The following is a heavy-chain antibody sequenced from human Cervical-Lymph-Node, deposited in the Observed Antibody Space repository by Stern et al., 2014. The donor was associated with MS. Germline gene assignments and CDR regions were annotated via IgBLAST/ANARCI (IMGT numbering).Heavy chain of an antibody. CDR3: ARDPHYDFWSGYPLYYFDF. CDR2: ISPSGGRP. CDR1: GYTFTSYS. J-gene: IGHJ4*02. Sequence: QVQLVESGAEVKKPGASVKVSCKTSGYTFTSYSLHWVRQAPGKGLEWLGIISPSGGRPTYAQKFHDKVTLTSDTSTSTVYMELNSLRSEDTAVYYCARDPHYDFWSGYPLYYFDFWGQGTLVTVSS. V-gene: IGHV1-46*01. D-gene: IGHD3-3*01.